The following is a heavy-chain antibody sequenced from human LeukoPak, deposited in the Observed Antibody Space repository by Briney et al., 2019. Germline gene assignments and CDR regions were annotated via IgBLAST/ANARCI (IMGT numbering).Heavy chain of an antibody. J-gene: IGHJ3*02. CDR2: VSAYNGNT. Sequence: ASVKVSCKGSGYTFTSYGISWVRQAPRQGLEWMGGVSAYNGNTNYAQKLQGRVTMTTDTPTSPAYLELRSLRSDDTAVHYCARVRFKSYSGYELPSDAFDIWGQGTMVTVSS. V-gene: IGHV1-18*01. CDR1: GYTFTSYG. CDR3: ARVRFKSYSGYELPSDAFDI. D-gene: IGHD5-12*01.